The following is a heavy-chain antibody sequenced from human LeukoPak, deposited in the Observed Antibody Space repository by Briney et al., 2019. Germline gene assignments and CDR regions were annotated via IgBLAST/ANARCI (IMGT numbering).Heavy chain of an antibody. CDR3: AKDRPCETCMPMDA. CDR1: GFAFSSFA. V-gene: IGHV3-23*01. Sequence: GGSLRLSCAASGFAFSSFAMSWLRQAPGKGLEWVSGISGSGGGTYYADSVKGRFTISRDNSKNTLYLQMNSLRAEDTAVYYCAKDRPCETCMPMDAWGQGTTVTVSS. CDR2: ISGSGGGT. D-gene: IGHD2-2*01. J-gene: IGHJ6*02.